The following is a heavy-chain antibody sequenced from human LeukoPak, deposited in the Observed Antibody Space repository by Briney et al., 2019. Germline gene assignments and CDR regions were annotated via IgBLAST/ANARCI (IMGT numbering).Heavy chain of an antibody. CDR2: INNDGSIT. D-gene: IGHD1-7*01. CDR3: ARALGGTTSTY. J-gene: IGHJ4*02. V-gene: IGHV3-74*01. CDR1: GFTFSSYW. Sequence: PAGSLTLSCAASGFTFSSYWMHWVRQAPGKGLVWVSLINNDGSITNYADSVKGRFTISRDNAKNTLYLQMNSLRAEDTAVYYCARALGGTTSTYWGQGTLVTVSS.